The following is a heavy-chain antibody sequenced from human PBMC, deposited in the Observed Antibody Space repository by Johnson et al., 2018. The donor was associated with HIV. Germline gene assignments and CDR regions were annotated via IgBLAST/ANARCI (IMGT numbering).Heavy chain of an antibody. V-gene: IGHV3-15*01. J-gene: IGHJ3*02. Sequence: MLLVESGGGLVKPGGSLRLSCAASGFTFSNAWMSWVRQAPGKGLEWVGRIKSQTDGGTTDYAAPVKGRFTISRADSKNTLYLQMNNLRAGDTAVYYCARGVSMFSSSWLESYAFDIWGQGTMVTVSS. CDR1: GFTFSNAW. CDR2: IKSQTDGGTT. CDR3: ARGVSMFSSSWLESYAFDI. D-gene: IGHD6-13*01.